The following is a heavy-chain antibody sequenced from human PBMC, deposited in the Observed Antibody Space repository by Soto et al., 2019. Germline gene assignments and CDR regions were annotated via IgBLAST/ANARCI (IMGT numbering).Heavy chain of an antibody. CDR2: IYYSGST. Sequence: SETMSLTCPVSGGSICRYSWNWIRQLPGKGLEWIGYIYYSGSTYYNPSLKSRVTISVDTSRTQFSLKLSSVTAADTGVYYCARKGFFLVPAAILPDIWFVPGCLVTRFPVS. J-gene: IGHJ5*02. CDR1: GGSICRYS. CDR3: ARKGFFLVPAAILPDIWFVP. V-gene: IGHV4-30-4*08. D-gene: IGHD2-2*01.